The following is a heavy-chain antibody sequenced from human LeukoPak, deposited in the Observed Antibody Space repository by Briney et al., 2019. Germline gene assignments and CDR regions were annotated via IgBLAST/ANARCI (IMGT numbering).Heavy chain of an antibody. V-gene: IGHV3-21*01. D-gene: IGHD6-13*01. CDR2: ISSSSSYR. CDR3: ARERGSIAAAGTPYFDY. J-gene: IGHJ4*02. Sequence: GGSLRLSCAASGFTFSSYSMNWVRQAPGKGLEGVSSISSSSSYRYYADSVKGGFTISRDNAKNSLYLQMNSLTAEDTAVYYCARERGSIAAAGTPYFDYWGQGTLVTVSS. CDR1: GFTFSSYS.